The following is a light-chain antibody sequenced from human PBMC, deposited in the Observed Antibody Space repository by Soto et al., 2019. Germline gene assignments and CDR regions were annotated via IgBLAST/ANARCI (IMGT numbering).Light chain of an antibody. V-gene: IGKV1-5*03. Sequence: DIQMTQSPSTLSASAGDRVTITCRASQSISSWLAWYQQKPGKAPKLLIYEAATLESGVPSRFSGSGSGTECTLTISSLQPDDFATYYCQQYENYWTFGQGTKVEIK. CDR3: QQYENYWT. CDR2: EAA. J-gene: IGKJ1*01. CDR1: QSISSW.